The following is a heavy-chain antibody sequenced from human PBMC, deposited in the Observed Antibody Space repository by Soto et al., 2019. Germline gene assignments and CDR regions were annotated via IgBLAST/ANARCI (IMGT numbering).Heavy chain of an antibody. V-gene: IGHV1-18*04. J-gene: IGHJ1*01. CDR2: ISAYNGNT. Sequence: GASVKVSCKASGYTFTSYTFSWVRQAPGQGLEWMGWISAYNGNTNYAQKFQGRVAMTTDTSTSTAYMELRTLRSDDTAVYYCAKEDLAEYFQHWGQGTLVTV. CDR1: GYTFTSYT. CDR3: AKEDLAEYFQH.